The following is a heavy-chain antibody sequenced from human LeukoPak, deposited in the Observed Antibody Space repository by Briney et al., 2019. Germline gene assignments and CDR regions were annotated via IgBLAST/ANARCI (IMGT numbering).Heavy chain of an antibody. CDR1: GFTFSSYA. J-gene: IGHJ1*01. D-gene: IGHD3-22*01. CDR3: ARDLSTNYYDSSGRFQH. Sequence: GGSLRLSCAASGFTFSSYAMSWVRQAPGKGLEWVSSISSSSSYIYYADSVKGRFTISRDNAKNSLYLQMNSLRAEDTAVYFCARDLSTNYYDSSGRFQHWGQGTLVTVSS. V-gene: IGHV3-21*01. CDR2: ISSSSSYI.